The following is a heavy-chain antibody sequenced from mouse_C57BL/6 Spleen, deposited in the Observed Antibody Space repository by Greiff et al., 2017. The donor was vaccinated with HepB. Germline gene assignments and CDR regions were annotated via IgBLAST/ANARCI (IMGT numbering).Heavy chain of an antibody. CDR3: ARNYGSSYVYAMDY. CDR2: IYPGSGST. CDR1: GYTFTSYW. V-gene: IGHV1-55*01. J-gene: IGHJ4*01. D-gene: IGHD1-1*01. Sequence: QVQLRQPGAELVKPGASVKMSCKASGYTFTSYWITWVKQRPGQGLEWIGDIYPGSGSTNYNEKFKSKATLTVDTSSSTAYMQLSSLTSEDSAVYYCARNYGSSYVYAMDYWGQGTSVTVSS.